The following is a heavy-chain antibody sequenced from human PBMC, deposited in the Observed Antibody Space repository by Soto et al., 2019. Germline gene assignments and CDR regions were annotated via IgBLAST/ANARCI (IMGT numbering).Heavy chain of an antibody. CDR2: IYPGDSDT. CDR3: ARRDCSSTHCYRWFDP. J-gene: IGHJ5*02. V-gene: IGHV5-51*01. Sequence: PGESLKISCKGSGYIFATSWIGWVRQMPGKGLEWMGVIYPGDSDTRYSPSFQGQVTISADKSTNTAYLQWSSLKASDTAMYYCARRDCSSTHCYRWFDPWGQGTLVTVSS. D-gene: IGHD2-2*02. CDR1: GYIFATSW.